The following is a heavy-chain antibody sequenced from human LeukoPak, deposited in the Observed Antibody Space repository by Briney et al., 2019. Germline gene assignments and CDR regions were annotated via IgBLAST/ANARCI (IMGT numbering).Heavy chain of an antibody. Sequence: GGSLRLSCAASGFTFSDHYMDWVRQAPGKGLEWVGRTRNKANSYTTEYAASVKGRFTISRDDSKNSLYLQMNSLRAEDTAVYYCARESAPAWTLRYFDWARDNWFDPWGQGTLVTVSS. CDR2: TRNKANSYTT. CDR1: GFTFSDHY. D-gene: IGHD3-9*01. J-gene: IGHJ5*02. CDR3: ARESAPAWTLRYFDWARDNWFDP. V-gene: IGHV3-72*01.